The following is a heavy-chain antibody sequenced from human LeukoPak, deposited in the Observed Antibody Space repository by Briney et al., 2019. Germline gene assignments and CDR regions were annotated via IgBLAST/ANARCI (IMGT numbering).Heavy chain of an antibody. CDR3: ARHQRGNSDAFDI. V-gene: IGHV4-59*01. CDR2: IYYSGST. CDR1: GGSISSYY. J-gene: IGHJ3*02. D-gene: IGHD4-23*01. Sequence: SETLSLTCTVSGGSISSYYWSWIRRPPGKGLEWIGYIYYSGSTNYNPSLKSRVTISVDTSKNQFSLKLTPVTAADTAVYYCARHQRGNSDAFDIWGQGTMVTVSS.